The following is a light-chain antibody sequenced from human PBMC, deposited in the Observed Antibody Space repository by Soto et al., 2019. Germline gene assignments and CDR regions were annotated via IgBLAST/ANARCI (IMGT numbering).Light chain of an antibody. CDR2: ATS. J-gene: IGKJ2*01. Sequence: EIVLTQSPGTLSLSPGEGATLSCRASQSVGRNYLAWYQQKPGQAPRLLIYATSNRATGIPDRFSGSVSGTGFTLTISRLEPEDFAVYYCQHYGSSPPMYTFGQGTKLEIK. CDR1: QSVGRNY. CDR3: QHYGSSPPMYT. V-gene: IGKV3-20*01.